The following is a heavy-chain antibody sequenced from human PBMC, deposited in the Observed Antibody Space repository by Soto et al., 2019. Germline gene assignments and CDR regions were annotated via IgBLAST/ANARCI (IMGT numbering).Heavy chain of an antibody. CDR1: GLSFSSHA. CDR3: ALSGIGESDY. J-gene: IGHJ4*02. D-gene: IGHD3-10*01. V-gene: IGHV3-23*01. CDR2: VSGGGGNT. Sequence: EVQLLESGGGLVQPGGSLRLSCAASGLSFSSHAMSWVRHAPGKGLEWVSTVSGGGGNTYYADSVKGRFTISRDNSRNTLCLQMNSLRADDTAVYYCALSGIGESDYWGQGTLVTVSS.